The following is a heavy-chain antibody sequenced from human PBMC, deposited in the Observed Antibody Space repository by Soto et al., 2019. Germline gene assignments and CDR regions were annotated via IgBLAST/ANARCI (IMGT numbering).Heavy chain of an antibody. J-gene: IGHJ6*02. Sequence: QVQLVQSVAEVKKPGSSVKVSCKASGGTFSSYAISWVRQAPGQGLEWMGGIIPIFGTANYEQKFQGRVTITADKSTRTADMELSSRRSADTDVYYCARGGLGARIAADSQPYYYYGMDVWGQGTTVTVSS. CDR3: ARGGLGARIAADSQPYYYYGMDV. CDR1: GGTFSSYA. V-gene: IGHV1-69*06. CDR2: IIPIFGTA. D-gene: IGHD6-13*01.